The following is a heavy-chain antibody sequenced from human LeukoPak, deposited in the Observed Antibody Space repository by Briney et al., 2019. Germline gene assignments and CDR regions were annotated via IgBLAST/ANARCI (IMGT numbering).Heavy chain of an antibody. D-gene: IGHD6-13*01. Sequence: PGRSLRLSCAASGFTFSNYDMHWVRQAPGKGLEWVSLIWYDGSKKYYADAVKGRFTISRDNPTNTLYLRMNSLRAEDTVIYYCARDPRGIAAAGYFDYWGQGNLVTVSS. V-gene: IGHV3-33*08. CDR2: IWYDGSKK. CDR1: GFTFSNYD. J-gene: IGHJ4*02. CDR3: ARDPRGIAAAGYFDY.